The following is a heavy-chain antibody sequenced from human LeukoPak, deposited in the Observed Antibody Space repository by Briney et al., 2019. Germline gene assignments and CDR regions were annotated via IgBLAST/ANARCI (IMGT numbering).Heavy chain of an antibody. CDR2: IIPIFGTA. CDR1: GGTFISYA. Sequence: GASVKVSCKASGGTFISYAISWVRQAPGQGLEWMGGIIPIFGTANYAQKFQGRVTITADESTSTAYMELSSLRSEDTAVYYCAPLDPYGDYSLDYWGQGTLVTVSS. V-gene: IGHV1-69*01. D-gene: IGHD4-17*01. J-gene: IGHJ4*02. CDR3: APLDPYGDYSLDY.